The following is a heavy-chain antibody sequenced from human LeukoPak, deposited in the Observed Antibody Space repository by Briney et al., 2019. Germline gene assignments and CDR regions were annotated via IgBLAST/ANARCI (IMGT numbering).Heavy chain of an antibody. D-gene: IGHD3-3*01. CDR2: IIPIFGTA. V-gene: IGHV1-69*13. CDR1: GGTFSSYA. CDR3: ASGDHRLEWLFF. J-gene: IGHJ4*02. Sequence: PVKVSCKASGGTFSSYAISWVRQAPGQGLEWMGGIIPIFGTANYAQKFQGRVTITADESTSTAYMELSSLRSEDTAVYYCASGDHRLEWLFFWGQGTLVTVSS.